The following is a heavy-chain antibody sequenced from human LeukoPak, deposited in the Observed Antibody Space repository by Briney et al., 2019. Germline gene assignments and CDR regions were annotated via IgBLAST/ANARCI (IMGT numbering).Heavy chain of an antibody. CDR1: GLTFSSSA. J-gene: IGHJ4*02. CDR2: ISDSGGRT. V-gene: IGHV3-23*01. D-gene: IGHD2-8*01. CDR3: AKDRMVYGY. Sequence: GGSLRLSCAASGLTFSSSAMSWVRQAPGKGLGWVSAISDSGGRTYYADSVKGRFTISRDNSKNTLYLQMNSLRAEDTAVYYCAKDRMVYGYWGQGTLVTVSS.